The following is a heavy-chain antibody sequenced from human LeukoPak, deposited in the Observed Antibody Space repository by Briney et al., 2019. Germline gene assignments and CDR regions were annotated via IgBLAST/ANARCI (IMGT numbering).Heavy chain of an antibody. Sequence: GGSLRLSCAASGFTFSSYSMNWVRQAPGEGLEWVSSISSSSSYIYYADSVKGRFTISRDNAKNSLYLQMNSLRAEDTAVYYCARDNYYGSGGNWFDPWGQGTLVTVSS. J-gene: IGHJ5*02. V-gene: IGHV3-21*01. CDR3: ARDNYYGSGGNWFDP. CDR1: GFTFSSYS. CDR2: ISSSSSYI. D-gene: IGHD3-10*01.